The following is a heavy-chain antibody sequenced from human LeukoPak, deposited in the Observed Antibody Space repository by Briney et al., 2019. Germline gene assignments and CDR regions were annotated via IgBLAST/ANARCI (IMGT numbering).Heavy chain of an antibody. Sequence: GTLSLTCAVSGGSISSSNWWSWVRQAPGKGLEWVSVIYSAGNTYYTDSVKGRFTISGDNSKNTLNLQMNSLRAEDTAVYYCALESAGTLRYWGQGTLVTVSS. V-gene: IGHV3-66*01. D-gene: IGHD6-13*01. CDR1: GGSISSSNW. CDR2: IYSAGNT. CDR3: ALESAGTLRY. J-gene: IGHJ4*02.